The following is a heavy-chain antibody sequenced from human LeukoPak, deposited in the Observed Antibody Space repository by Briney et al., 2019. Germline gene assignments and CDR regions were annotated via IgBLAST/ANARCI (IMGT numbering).Heavy chain of an antibody. V-gene: IGHV3-23*01. Sequence: PGGSLRLSCAASRFTFSSYAMSWVRQAPGKGLEWVSAISGSGGSTYYADSVKGRFTISRDNSKNTLYLQMNSLRAEDTAVYYCATRAVADYYFDYWGQGTLVTVSS. CDR2: ISGSGGST. D-gene: IGHD6-19*01. CDR1: RFTFSSYA. CDR3: ATRAVADYYFDY. J-gene: IGHJ4*02.